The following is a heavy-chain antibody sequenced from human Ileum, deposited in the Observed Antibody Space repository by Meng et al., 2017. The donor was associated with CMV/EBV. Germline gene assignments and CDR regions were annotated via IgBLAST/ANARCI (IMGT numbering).Heavy chain of an antibody. V-gene: IGHV3-74*01. CDR1: GFIFSSHW. CDR3: TREQSGYGRFDA. CDR2: INSAASST. Sequence: GESLKISCAASGFIFSSHWMHWVRQAPGKGLVWVSRINSAASSTSYADSVKGRFTITRDNAKDTLYLQMNSLRDEDKALDYCTREQSGYGRFDAWGQGTLVTVSS. J-gene: IGHJ5*01. D-gene: IGHD5-12*01.